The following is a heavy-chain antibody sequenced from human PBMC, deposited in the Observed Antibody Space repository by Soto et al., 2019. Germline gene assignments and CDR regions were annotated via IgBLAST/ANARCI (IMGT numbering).Heavy chain of an antibody. D-gene: IGHD4-17*01. Sequence: EVQLLESGGGLVQPGGSLRLSCAASGFTFTNYAMSWVRQAPGKGLEWVSTISGGSGSTYYADPVKGRFTIARDNSKNTVNLQMNSLRAEDTAVYFCAKDRLRRGADYWGQGTLGTVSS. J-gene: IGHJ4*02. CDR1: GFTFTNYA. CDR3: AKDRLRRGADY. V-gene: IGHV3-23*01. CDR2: ISGGSGST.